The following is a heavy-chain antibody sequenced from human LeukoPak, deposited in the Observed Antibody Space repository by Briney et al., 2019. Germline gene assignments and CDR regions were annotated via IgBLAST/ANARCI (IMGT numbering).Heavy chain of an antibody. Sequence: SETLSLTCTVSGGSINGYYWNWIRQPPGKGLEWIGYIYFSGSTNCNPSLQSRVTISVDTSKNQFSLKLNSVTAADTAVYFCARGEALRQNYGMDVWGQGTTVTVSS. CDR2: IYFSGST. J-gene: IGHJ6*02. CDR3: ARGEALRQNYGMDV. CDR1: GGSINGYY. V-gene: IGHV4-59*01.